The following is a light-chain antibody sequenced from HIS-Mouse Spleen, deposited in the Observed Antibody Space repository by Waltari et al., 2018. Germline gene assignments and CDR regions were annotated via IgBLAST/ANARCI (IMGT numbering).Light chain of an antibody. Sequence: SSELTQDPAVSVALGQTVRITCQGDSPRSYYASWYQQKPGQAPVLVIYGKNNRPSGIPERFSGSSSGNTASLTITGAQAEDEADYYCNSRDSSGNHVVFGGGTKLTVL. V-gene: IGLV3-19*01. J-gene: IGLJ2*01. CDR2: GKN. CDR3: NSRDSSGNHVV. CDR1: SPRSYY.